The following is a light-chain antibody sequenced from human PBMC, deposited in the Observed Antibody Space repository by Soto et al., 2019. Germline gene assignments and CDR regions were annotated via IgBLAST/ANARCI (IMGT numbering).Light chain of an antibody. V-gene: IGKV3-15*01. CDR1: QSVSSN. CDR2: GAS. Sequence: EIVMTQSPATLSVSPGERASLSCRASQSVSSNLAWYQYTPGQAPRLLIYGASTRATGIPARFSGSGSGTEFTLTISSLQSEDFAVYYCQQYGSSPPSTFGQGTRLEIK. CDR3: QQYGSSPPST. J-gene: IGKJ5*01.